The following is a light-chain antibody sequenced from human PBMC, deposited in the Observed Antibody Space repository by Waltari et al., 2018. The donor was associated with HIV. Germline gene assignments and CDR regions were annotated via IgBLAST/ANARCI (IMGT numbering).Light chain of an antibody. CDR3: QAWDSGTVV. V-gene: IGLV3-1*01. Sequence: SYELAQPPSVSVSLGQTASISCSGDTLGDTYVSWYSQRPGQSPVLVIYEDNKRPSGIPERFSGSNSGDTGTLTISGTQAVDEADYYCQAWDSGTVVFGGGTKLTVL. J-gene: IGLJ2*01. CDR1: TLGDTY. CDR2: EDN.